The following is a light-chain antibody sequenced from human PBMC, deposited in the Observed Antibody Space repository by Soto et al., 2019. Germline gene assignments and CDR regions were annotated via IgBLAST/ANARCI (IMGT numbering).Light chain of an antibody. V-gene: IGLV2-11*01. J-gene: IGLJ2*01. CDR2: DVN. CDR1: SSDVGHYNF. CDR3: SSYAGGYPVL. Sequence: QSALTQPRSVSGSPGQSVTISCTGISSDVGHYNFVSWYQKYPGKAPKLVLYDVNKRPSGVPGRFSGSKSGSTASLTVSGLQSDDEADYYCSSYAGGYPVLFGGGTQLTVL.